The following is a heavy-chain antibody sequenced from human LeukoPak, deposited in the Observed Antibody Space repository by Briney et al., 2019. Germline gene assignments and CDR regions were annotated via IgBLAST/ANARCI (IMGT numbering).Heavy chain of an antibody. CDR2: IHYSGSS. CDR3: ARGRRTAVVTDFDY. Sequence: PSETLSLTCTVSGGSISNSPYYWTWIRQPPGKGLEWIGYIHYSGSSRSHPSLNSRVTMSVDTSKSQFSLKLTSVTAADTAVYYCARGRRTAVVTDFDYWGQGILVTVSS. J-gene: IGHJ4*02. CDR1: GGSISNSPYY. V-gene: IGHV4-61*01. D-gene: IGHD2-21*02.